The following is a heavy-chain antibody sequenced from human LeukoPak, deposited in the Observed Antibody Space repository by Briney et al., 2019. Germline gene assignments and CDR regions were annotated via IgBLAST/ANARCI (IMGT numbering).Heavy chain of an antibody. J-gene: IGHJ4*02. Sequence: GGSLRLSCAASGFNFSSYAMTWVRHAPGKGLEWVSGVTGPSSNTYYADSVKGRFTISRDNSKNMLYLEMNSLRVEDTAIYYCAKDRSSSTSCSNYWGRGTLVTVSS. D-gene: IGHD2-2*01. CDR3: AKDRSSSTSCSNY. CDR1: GFNFSSYA. CDR2: VTGPSSNT. V-gene: IGHV3-23*01.